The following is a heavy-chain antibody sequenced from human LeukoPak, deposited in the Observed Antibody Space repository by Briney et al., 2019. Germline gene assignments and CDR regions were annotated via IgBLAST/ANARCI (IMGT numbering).Heavy chain of an antibody. J-gene: IGHJ4*02. Sequence: ASVKVSCKTSGYTFTSYTMNWVRQAPGQGLEWMGWINTNTGNPTYAQGFTGRFVFSLDTSVSTAYLQISSLKAEDTAVYYCARAYQRFGGLSLPDYWGQGTLVTVSS. CDR2: INTNTGNP. V-gene: IGHV7-4-1*02. D-gene: IGHD3-16*01. CDR1: GYTFTSYT. CDR3: ARAYQRFGGLSLPDY.